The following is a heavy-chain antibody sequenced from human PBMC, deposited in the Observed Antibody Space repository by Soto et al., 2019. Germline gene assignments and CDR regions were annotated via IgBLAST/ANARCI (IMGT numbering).Heavy chain of an antibody. J-gene: IGHJ4*02. Sequence: QVQLVQSGAEVKKPGASVKVSCKASGYTFTSYYIHWVRQAPGQGLEWMGIINPSGGSTSYAQKFQGRATLTRDTSTSTVYMERSSLRSEDTAVYYCATPPDYGDYVWGYWGQGPLVTVSS. V-gene: IGHV1-46*03. D-gene: IGHD4-17*01. CDR3: ATPPDYGDYVWGY. CDR1: GYTFTSYY. CDR2: INPSGGST.